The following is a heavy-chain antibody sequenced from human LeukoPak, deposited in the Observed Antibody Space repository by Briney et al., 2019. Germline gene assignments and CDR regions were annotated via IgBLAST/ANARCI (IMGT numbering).Heavy chain of an antibody. CDR2: IWYDGSKK. CDR1: GFIPSSYG. V-gene: IGHV3-33*01. D-gene: IGHD4-23*01. Sequence: GTSLRLSCAASGFIPSSYGMHWVRQAPGKGLEWVAVIWYDGSKKYYADSVKGRFTISRDNSKNTLYLQMNSLRVEDTAVYYCARRDGDNDRGFDYWGQGTLVTVSS. CDR3: ARRDGDNDRGFDY. J-gene: IGHJ4*02.